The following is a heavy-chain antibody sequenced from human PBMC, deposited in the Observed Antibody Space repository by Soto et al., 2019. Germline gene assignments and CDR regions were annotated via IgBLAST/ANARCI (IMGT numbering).Heavy chain of an antibody. CDR3: ARDRAGYCSSTSCYEGDFDY. D-gene: IGHD2-2*01. CDR2: ISAYNGNT. J-gene: IGHJ4*02. V-gene: IGHV1-18*01. Sequence: QVQLVQSGAEVKKPGASVKVSCKASGYTFTSYGISWVRQAPGQGLEWMGWISAYNGNTNYAQKLQGRVTMTTDTSTSTADRELRSLRSDDTAVYYCARDRAGYCSSTSCYEGDFDYWGQGTLVTVSS. CDR1: GYTFTSYG.